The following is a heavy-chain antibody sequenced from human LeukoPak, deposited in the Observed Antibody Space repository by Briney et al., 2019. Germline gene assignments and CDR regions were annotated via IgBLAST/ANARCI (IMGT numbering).Heavy chain of an antibody. D-gene: IGHD2-15*01. V-gene: IGHV1-69-2*01. CDR1: GYTFTDYY. J-gene: IGHJ4*02. Sequence: ASVKISCKVSGYTFTDYYMHWVQQAPGKGLEWMGLVDPEDGETIYAEKFQGRVTITADTSTDTAYMELSSLRSEDTAVYYCAINPGAYCSAGSCSADYWGQGTLVTVSS. CDR3: AINPGAYCSAGSCSADY. CDR2: VDPEDGET.